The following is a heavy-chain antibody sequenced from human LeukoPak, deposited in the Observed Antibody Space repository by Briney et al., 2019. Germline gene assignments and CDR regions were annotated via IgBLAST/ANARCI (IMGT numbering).Heavy chain of an antibody. V-gene: IGHV1-8*01. CDR1: GYTLTSYD. CDR2: MNPNSGNT. J-gene: IGHJ4*02. Sequence: GASVKVSCKASGYTLTSYDINWVRQATGQGLEWMGWMNPNSGNTGYAQKLQGRVTMTTDTSTSTAYMELRSLRSDDTAVYYCARGFPPRRNYDSSGYYSYYFDYWGQGTLVTVSS. D-gene: IGHD3-22*01. CDR3: ARGFPPRRNYDSSGYYSYYFDY.